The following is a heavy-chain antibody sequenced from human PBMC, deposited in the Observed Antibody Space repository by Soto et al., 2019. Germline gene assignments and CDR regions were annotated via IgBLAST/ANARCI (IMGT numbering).Heavy chain of an antibody. CDR2: ISYDGSNK. CDR3: ARSEPGIAAAGTSWYFDY. Sequence: GGSLRLSCAASRFTFSSYAMHWVRQAPGKGLEWVAVISYDGSNKYYADSVKGRFTISRDNSKNTLYLQMNSLRAEDTAVYYCARSEPGIAAAGTSWYFDYWGQGTLVTVSS. V-gene: IGHV3-30-3*01. J-gene: IGHJ4*02. D-gene: IGHD6-13*01. CDR1: RFTFSSYA.